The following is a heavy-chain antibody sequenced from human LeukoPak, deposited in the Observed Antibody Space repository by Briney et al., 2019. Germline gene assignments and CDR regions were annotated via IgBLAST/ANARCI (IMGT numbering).Heavy chain of an antibody. V-gene: IGHV1-69*05. CDR3: AKTHSSGWYDDTYFDY. CDR2: IIPIFGTA. J-gene: IGHJ4*02. Sequence: ASVKVSCKASGGTFSSYAISWVRQAPGQGLEWMGRIIPIFGTANYAQKFQGRVTITTDGSTSTAYMELSSLGSEDTAVYYCAKTHSSGWYDDTYFDYWGQGTLVTVSS. D-gene: IGHD6-19*01. CDR1: GGTFSSYA.